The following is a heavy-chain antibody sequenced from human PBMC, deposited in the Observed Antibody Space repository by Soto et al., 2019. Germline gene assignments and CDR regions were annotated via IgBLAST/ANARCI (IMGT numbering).Heavy chain of an antibody. Sequence: QMRLVESGGGVVQPGRSLRLSCAASGFSFNSYGMHWVRQAPGKGLEWVAFISYDGTNKFYGDSVKGRFNISRDNSKSTLYLQMNSLRPEDTAVYYCAKTGVSVVRGVPQGFDYWGQGTLVTVSS. J-gene: IGHJ4*02. D-gene: IGHD3-10*01. CDR3: AKTGVSVVRGVPQGFDY. CDR2: ISYDGTNK. V-gene: IGHV3-30*18. CDR1: GFSFNSYG.